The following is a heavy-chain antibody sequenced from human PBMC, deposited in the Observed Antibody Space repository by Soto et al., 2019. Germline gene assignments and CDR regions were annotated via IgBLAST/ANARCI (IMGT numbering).Heavy chain of an antibody. CDR3: ARGPGNSPYFGKDV. D-gene: IGHD4-4*01. Sequence: TGTLCLTWTVYGGFLSGYYWSWFRQPPGKGLEWIGEINHSGSTNYNPSLKSRVTISVDTSKNQFSLKLSSVTAADTAVYYCARGPGNSPYFGKDVRGRASLVT. CDR2: INHSGST. J-gene: IGHJ6*02. V-gene: IGHV4-34*01. CDR1: GGFLSGYY.